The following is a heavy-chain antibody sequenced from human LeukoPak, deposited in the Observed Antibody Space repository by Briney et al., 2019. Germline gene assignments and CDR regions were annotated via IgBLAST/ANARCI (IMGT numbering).Heavy chain of an antibody. V-gene: IGHV3-7*01. Sequence: GGSLRLSCAASGFTFSSYWMRWVRQAPAQGLEWVANIKQDGSEEYYVDSVKGRFTISRDNAKNSLYLQMKSLRAEDTAVYYCARDARDYGDYVVAFDYWGQGTLVTVSS. CDR3: ARDARDYGDYVVAFDY. D-gene: IGHD4-17*01. J-gene: IGHJ4*02. CDR1: GFTFSSYW. CDR2: IKQDGSEE.